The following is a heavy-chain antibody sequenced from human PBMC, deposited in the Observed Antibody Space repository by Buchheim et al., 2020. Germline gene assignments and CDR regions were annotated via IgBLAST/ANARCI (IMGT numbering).Heavy chain of an antibody. CDR1: GFTFSSYW. J-gene: IGHJ6*02. D-gene: IGHD3-3*01. V-gene: IGHV3-7*03. CDR3: ARDPNIYDFWSGYSETYGMDV. CDR2: IKQDGSEK. Sequence: EVQLVESGGGLVQPGGSLRLSCAASGFTFSSYWMSWVRQAPGKGLEWVANIKQDGSEKYYVDSVKGRFTISRDNANNLLYLQMNSLRAEDTAVYYCARDPNIYDFWSGYSETYGMDVWGQGTT.